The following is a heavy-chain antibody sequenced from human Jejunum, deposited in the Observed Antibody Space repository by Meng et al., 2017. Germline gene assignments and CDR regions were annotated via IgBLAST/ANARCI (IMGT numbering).Heavy chain of an antibody. D-gene: IGHD2-15*01. J-gene: IGHJ4*02. V-gene: IGHV4-39*07. Sequence: SETLSLTCSVSGGSITSLYEYWGWIRQPPGKGLEWIGNIYYNGRTYYTPSLKSRVTISVDTSKNQFSLNLSSVTAADTAVYYCARVFSYHCSGGICDRGRGLDYFDYWGQGRLVTVSS. CDR3: ARVFSYHCSGGICDRGRGLDYFDY. CDR2: IYYNGRT. CDR1: GGSITSLYEY.